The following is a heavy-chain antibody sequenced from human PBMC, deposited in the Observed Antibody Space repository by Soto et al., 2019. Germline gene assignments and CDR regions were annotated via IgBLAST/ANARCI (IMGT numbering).Heavy chain of an antibody. J-gene: IGHJ4*02. Sequence: VQLLESGGGLVQPGGSLRLSCAASGFTFSTYAMAWVRQAPGKGLEWVSALSGNSGTTYSADSVKGRFTISRDNSRNTHYLQMSSLSADDTALYYGAKSATFTIFAPNDYLGQCTLVTVSS. CDR1: GFTFSTYA. CDR3: AKSATFTIFAPNDY. CDR2: LSGNSGTT. D-gene: IGHD3-3*01. V-gene: IGHV3-23*01.